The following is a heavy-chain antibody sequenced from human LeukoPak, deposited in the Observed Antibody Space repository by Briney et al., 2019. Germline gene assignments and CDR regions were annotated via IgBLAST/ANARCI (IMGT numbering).Heavy chain of an antibody. CDR1: GGSISSYY. Sequence: SETLSLTCTVSGGSISSYYWSWIRQPAGKGLEWIGEINHSGSTNYNPSLKSRVTISVDTSKNQFSLKLSSVTAADTAVYYCARGEPHYYYDSSGYYYPWGQGTLVTVSS. CDR3: ARGEPHYYYDSSGYYYP. V-gene: IGHV4-34*01. CDR2: INHSGST. D-gene: IGHD3-22*01. J-gene: IGHJ5*02.